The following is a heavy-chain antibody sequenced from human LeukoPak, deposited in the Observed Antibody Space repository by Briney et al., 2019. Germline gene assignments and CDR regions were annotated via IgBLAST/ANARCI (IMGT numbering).Heavy chain of an antibody. CDR3: ARLRDYGSGTYYNDY. V-gene: IGHV4-59*08. D-gene: IGHD3-10*01. CDR2: IYYSGST. J-gene: IGHJ4*02. CDR1: GDSIGSHY. Sequence: PSETLSLTCTVSGDSIGSHYWSWIRQPPGKGLEWVGYIYYSGSTNYNPSLKSRVTISVDTSKNQFSLKLSSVTAADTAVYYCARLRDYGSGTYYNDYWGQGTLVTVSS.